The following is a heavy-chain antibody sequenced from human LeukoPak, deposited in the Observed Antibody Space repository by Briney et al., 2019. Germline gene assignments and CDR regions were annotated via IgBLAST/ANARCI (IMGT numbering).Heavy chain of an antibody. J-gene: IGHJ3*02. CDR3: ARVTRSVGAFDI. Sequence: GGSLRLSCAASGFTFSSYAMPWVRQAPGKGLEYVSAISSNGGSTYYANSVKGRFTISRDNSKNTLYLQMGSLRAEAMAVYYCARVTRSVGAFDIWGQGTMVTVSS. CDR1: GFTFSSYA. CDR2: ISSNGGST. V-gene: IGHV3-64*01.